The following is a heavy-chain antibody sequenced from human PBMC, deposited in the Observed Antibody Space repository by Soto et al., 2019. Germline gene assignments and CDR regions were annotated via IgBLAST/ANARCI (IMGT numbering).Heavy chain of an antibody. D-gene: IGHD4-17*01. CDR2: INAGNGNT. V-gene: IGHV1-3*01. Sequence: ASVKVSCKASGYTFTSYAMHWVRQAPGQRLEWMGWINAGNGNTKYSQKFQGRVTITRDTSASTAYMELSSLRSEDTAVYYCARALRTVRCPGYFDYLGKGTMVTFYS. CDR3: ARALRTVRCPGYFDY. J-gene: IGHJ4*02. CDR1: GYTFTSYA.